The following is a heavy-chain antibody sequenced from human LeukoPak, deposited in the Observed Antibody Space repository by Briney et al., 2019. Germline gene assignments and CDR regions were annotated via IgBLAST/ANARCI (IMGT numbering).Heavy chain of an antibody. D-gene: IGHD3/OR15-3a*01. CDR3: ATLLDPTGWFDP. J-gene: IGHJ5*02. CDR1: GGSFSGYY. CDR2: INHSGST. Sequence: SETLSLTCAVYGGSFSGYYWSWIRQPPGKGLEWIGEINHSGSTNYNPSLKSRVTISVDTSKNQFSLKLSSVSAADTAVYYCATLLDPTGWFDPWGQGTLGTVSS. V-gene: IGHV4-34*01.